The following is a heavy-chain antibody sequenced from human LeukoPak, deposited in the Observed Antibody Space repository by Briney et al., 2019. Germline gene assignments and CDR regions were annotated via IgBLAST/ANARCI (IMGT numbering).Heavy chain of an antibody. CDR2: ISSSSSYI. CDR1: GFTFSSYA. CDR3: ARDPENTYYYDSSGYGAFDI. D-gene: IGHD3-22*01. V-gene: IGHV3-21*01. Sequence: PGGSLRLSCAASGFTFSSYAMHWVRQAPGKGLEWVSSISSSSSYICYADSVKGRFTISRDNAKNSLYLQMNSLRAEDTAVYYCARDPENTYYYDSSGYGAFDIWGQGTMVTVSS. J-gene: IGHJ3*02.